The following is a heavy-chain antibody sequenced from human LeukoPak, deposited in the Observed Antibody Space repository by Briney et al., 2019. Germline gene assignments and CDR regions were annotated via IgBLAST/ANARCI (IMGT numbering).Heavy chain of an antibody. D-gene: IGHD6-13*01. Sequence: SETLSLTCTVSGGSISSYYWSWIRQPPGKGLEWIGYIYSSGSTNYNPSLKSRVTISVDTSKNHFSLKLSSVTAADTAVYYCARYSSSWYNYYYYYGMDVWGQGTTVTVSS. V-gene: IGHV4-59*12. CDR1: GGSISSYY. CDR3: ARYSSSWYNYYYYYGMDV. CDR2: IYSSGST. J-gene: IGHJ6*02.